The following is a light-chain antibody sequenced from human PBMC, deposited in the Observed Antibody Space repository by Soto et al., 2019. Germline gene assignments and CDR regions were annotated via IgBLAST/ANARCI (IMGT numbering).Light chain of an antibody. CDR2: DVR. J-gene: IGLJ1*01. Sequence: QSVLTQPASVSGSPGQSITISCTGTSSDVGGYNFVSWYQQHPGKAPKLMIYDVRNRPSGASNRFSGSKSVNTASLTISGLQAEDEADYYCSSYTSISTYVFGTGTKLTVL. CDR1: SSDVGGYNF. CDR3: SSYTSISTYV. V-gene: IGLV2-14*01.